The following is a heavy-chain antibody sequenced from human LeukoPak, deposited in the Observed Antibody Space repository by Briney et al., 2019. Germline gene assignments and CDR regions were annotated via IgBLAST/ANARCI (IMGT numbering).Heavy chain of an antibody. CDR3: ARHSGYVLDAFDI. D-gene: IGHD5-12*01. V-gene: IGHV3-53*01. CDR1: GFTVSSNS. CDR2: IYSGGNT. J-gene: IGHJ3*02. Sequence: PGGSLRLSCTVSGFTVSSNSMSWVRQAPGKGLEWVSFIYSGGNTHNSDSVKGRFTISRDNSKNTLYLQMNTLRAEDTAVYYCARHSGYVLDAFDIWGQGTMVTVSS.